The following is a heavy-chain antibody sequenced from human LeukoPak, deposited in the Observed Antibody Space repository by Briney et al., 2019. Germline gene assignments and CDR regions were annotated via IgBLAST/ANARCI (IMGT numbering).Heavy chain of an antibody. CDR3: ARGGNYDILTGFENWFDP. V-gene: IGHV1-46*01. J-gene: IGHJ5*02. CDR2: INPSGGST. D-gene: IGHD3-9*01. Sequence: GGSLRLSCAASGYTFTSYYMHWVRQAPGQGLEWMGIINPSGGSTSYAQKFQGRVTMTRDTSTSTVYMELSSLRSEDTAVYYCARGGNYDILTGFENWFDPWGQGTLVTVSS. CDR1: GYTFTSYY.